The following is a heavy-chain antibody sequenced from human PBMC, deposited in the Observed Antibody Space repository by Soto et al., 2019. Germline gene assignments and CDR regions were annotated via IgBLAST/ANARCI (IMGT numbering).Heavy chain of an antibody. CDR2: ISGGGGST. V-gene: IGHV3-23*01. D-gene: IGHD5-18*01. Sequence: GGSLRLSCAASGFTFSSYAMTWVRQAPGKGLEWVSVISGGGGSTFYADSVKGRFTVSRDNSKNTLFLQMSSLRAEDTAIYYCAKDWAVDTTLVTISDYRGQGTLVTVSS. J-gene: IGHJ4*02. CDR1: GFTFSSYA. CDR3: AKDWAVDTTLVTISDY.